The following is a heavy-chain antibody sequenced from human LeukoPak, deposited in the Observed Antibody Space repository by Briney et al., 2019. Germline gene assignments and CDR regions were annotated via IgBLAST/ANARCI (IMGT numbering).Heavy chain of an antibody. D-gene: IGHD3-22*01. Sequence: SETLSLTCAVYGGSFSGYYWSWIRQPPGKGLEWIGEINHSGSTNYNPSLKSRVTISVDTSKNQFSLKLSSVTAVDTAVYYCAKDFTRRWLLHGGYFDYWGQGTLVTVSS. V-gene: IGHV4-34*01. CDR1: GGSFSGYY. CDR3: AKDFTRRWLLHGGYFDY. J-gene: IGHJ4*02. CDR2: INHSGST.